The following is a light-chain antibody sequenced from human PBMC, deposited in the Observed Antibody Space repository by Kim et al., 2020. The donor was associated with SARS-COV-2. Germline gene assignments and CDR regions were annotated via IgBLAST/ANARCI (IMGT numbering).Light chain of an antibody. J-gene: IGKJ4*02. V-gene: IGKV1D-12*01. CDR3: QKTNSYPRT. Sequence: DIQMTQSPSSVSASVGDRVTITCRASQAIGSWLAWYQQKPGRAPKLLIYAASSLQSGVPSRFSGSGSGTNFTLTVTSLQPEDFATYYCQKTNSYPRTFGGGTKVDIK. CDR2: AAS. CDR1: QAIGSW.